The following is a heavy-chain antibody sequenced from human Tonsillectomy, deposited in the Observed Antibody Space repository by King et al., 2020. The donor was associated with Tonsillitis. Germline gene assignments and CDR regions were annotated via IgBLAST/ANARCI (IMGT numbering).Heavy chain of an antibody. CDR2: INSDGGST. J-gene: IGHJ4*02. D-gene: IGHD3-3*01. Sequence: VQLVESGGGLVQPGGSLRLSCAASGFTFSSYLMHWGRQAPGKGLVWVSRINSDGGSTSYPDSVKGRFTISRDNAKNTRYLQMNSLRAEDTAVYYCVPGGFLVGYWGQGTLVTVSS. V-gene: IGHV3-74*01. CDR1: GFTFSSYL. CDR3: VPGGFLVGY.